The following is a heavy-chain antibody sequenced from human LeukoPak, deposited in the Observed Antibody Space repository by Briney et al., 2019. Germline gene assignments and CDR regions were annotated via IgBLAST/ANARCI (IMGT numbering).Heavy chain of an antibody. Sequence: GASVKVSCKASGYTFTSYGISWVRQAPGQGLEWMGWISAYNGNTNYAQKLQGRVTMTTDTSTSTAYMELRSLRSDDTAVYYCARALRGQYDILPGHFDYWGQGTLVTVSS. V-gene: IGHV1-18*04. CDR3: ARALRGQYDILPGHFDY. D-gene: IGHD3-9*01. J-gene: IGHJ4*02. CDR2: ISAYNGNT. CDR1: GYTFTSYG.